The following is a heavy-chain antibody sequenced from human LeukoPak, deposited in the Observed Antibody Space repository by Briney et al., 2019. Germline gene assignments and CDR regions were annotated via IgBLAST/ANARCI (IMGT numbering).Heavy chain of an antibody. V-gene: IGHV3-49*04. J-gene: IGHJ4*02. Sequence: SLRLSCTASGFTFGDYAMSWVRQAPGKGLEWVGFIRSKAYGGTTEYAASVKGRFTISRDDSKSIAYLQMNSLKTEDTAVYYCTRVRLYCSSTSCYSTFDYWGQGTLVTVSS. CDR1: GFTFGDYA. CDR2: IRSKAYGGTT. CDR3: TRVRLYCSSTSCYSTFDY. D-gene: IGHD2-2*01.